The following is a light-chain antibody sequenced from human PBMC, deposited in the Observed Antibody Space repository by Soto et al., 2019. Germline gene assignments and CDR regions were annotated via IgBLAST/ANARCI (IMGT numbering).Light chain of an antibody. CDR1: SSDVGGYNY. CDR2: DVS. CDR3: SSYTSSSTWV. V-gene: IGLV2-14*01. Sequence: QSALTQPASVSGSPGQSITISCTGTSSDVGGYNYVSWYQQHPGKATKLMIYDVSNRPSGVSNRFSGSKSGNTASLTISGLQAEDEADYYCSSYTSSSTWVFGGGTKQTVL. J-gene: IGLJ3*02.